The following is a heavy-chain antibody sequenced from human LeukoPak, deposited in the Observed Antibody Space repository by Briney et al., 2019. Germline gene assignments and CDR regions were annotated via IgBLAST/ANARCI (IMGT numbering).Heavy chain of an antibody. J-gene: IGHJ2*01. V-gene: IGHV5-51*01. CDR2: FYPGDSDT. Sequence: GESLKISCKGSGYNFASYWIGWVRHMPGKGLEWMGIFYPGDSDTRYSPSFQGQVTMSADKSISTAYLQWSSLKASDTAMYYCARQKAYDRYFDLWGRGTLVTVSS. CDR3: ARQKAYDRYFDL. D-gene: IGHD3-3*01. CDR1: GYNFASYW.